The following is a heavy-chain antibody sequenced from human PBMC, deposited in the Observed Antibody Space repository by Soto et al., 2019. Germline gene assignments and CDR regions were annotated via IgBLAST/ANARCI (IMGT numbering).Heavy chain of an antibody. Sequence: PSETLSLTCTVSGGSISSYYWSWIRQPPGKGLEWIGEINHSGSTNYNPSLKSRVTISVDTSKNQFSLKLTSVTAADTAVYYCARDFPFYDFWSGYYSRGPDYYYGMDVWGQGTAVTVSS. D-gene: IGHD3-3*01. CDR1: GGSISSYY. J-gene: IGHJ6*02. V-gene: IGHV4-34*01. CDR3: ARDFPFYDFWSGYYSRGPDYYYGMDV. CDR2: INHSGST.